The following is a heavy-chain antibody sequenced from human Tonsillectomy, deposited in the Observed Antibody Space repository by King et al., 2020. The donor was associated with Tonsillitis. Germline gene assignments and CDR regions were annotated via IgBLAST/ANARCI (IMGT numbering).Heavy chain of an antibody. V-gene: IGHV5-51*03. CDR2: IYPGDSDT. CDR1: GYRFTNYW. CDR3: ARLYSNCWYYFDY. D-gene: IGHD4-11*01. J-gene: IGHJ4*02. Sequence: QLVQSGAEVKKPGESLKISCKGSGYRFTNYWIGWVRQMPGKGLEWMGIIYPGDSDTRYSPSFQGQVTISVDKSLRTAFLQWGGLKPSDTAMYYWARLYSNCWYYFDYWGQGTLITVSS.